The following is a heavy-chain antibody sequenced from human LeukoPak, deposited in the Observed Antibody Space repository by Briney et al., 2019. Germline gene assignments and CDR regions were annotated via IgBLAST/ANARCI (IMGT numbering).Heavy chain of an antibody. CDR2: ISYDASNK. D-gene: IGHD5-18*01. J-gene: IGHJ4*02. Sequence: GGSLRLSCAASGLTFSRYAMSWVRQAPGKGLEWVAVISYDASNKNYADPVKGRFTISRDYSKNTVYPQMNSLRAEDTAVYFCAKGVGGYTIGYYFDYWGQGTPVTVSS. V-gene: IGHV3-30*18. CDR1: GLTFSRYA. CDR3: AKGVGGYTIGYYFDY.